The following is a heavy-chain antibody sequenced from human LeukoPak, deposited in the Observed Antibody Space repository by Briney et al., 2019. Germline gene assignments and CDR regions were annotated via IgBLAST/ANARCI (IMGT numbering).Heavy chain of an antibody. V-gene: IGHV4-34*01. D-gene: IGHD2-21*01. CDR1: GGSFSGYY. J-gene: IGHJ6*03. CDR3: ARVPKMGRSIYYYYMDV. Sequence: SETLSLTCAVYGGSFSGYYWSWIRQPPGKGLEWIGEINHSGSTNYNPSLKSRVTISVDTSKNQFSLKLSSVTAADTAVYYCARVPKMGRSIYYYYMDVSGKGTTVTVSS. CDR2: INHSGST.